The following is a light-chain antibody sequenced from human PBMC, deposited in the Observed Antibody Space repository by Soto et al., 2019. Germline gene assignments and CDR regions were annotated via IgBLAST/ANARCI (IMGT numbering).Light chain of an antibody. J-gene: IGKJ5*01. CDR1: QDVSND. CDR2: DAS. CDR3: QQYDNPPIT. Sequence: DIQMTKSPSCLSSSVGDRFTITCQASQDVSNDLNWYQQKPGKAPKLLIYDASNWETRAPSRFSGSGSGTDFTFTISSLQPEDIATYYCQQYDNPPITFGQGTRLE. V-gene: IGKV1-33*01.